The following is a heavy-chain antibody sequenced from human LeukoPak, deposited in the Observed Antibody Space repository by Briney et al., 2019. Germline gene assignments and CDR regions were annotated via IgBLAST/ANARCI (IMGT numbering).Heavy chain of an antibody. D-gene: IGHD3-22*01. CDR2: IYTSGST. Sequence: SETLSLTCTVSGGSISSGSYYWSWIRQPAGKGLEWIGRIYTSGSTNYNPSLKSRVTISVDTSKNQFSLKLSSVTAADTAVYYCARGRYYDKYYFDYWGQGTLVTVSS. V-gene: IGHV4-61*02. CDR1: GGSISSGSYY. J-gene: IGHJ4*02. CDR3: ARGRYYDKYYFDY.